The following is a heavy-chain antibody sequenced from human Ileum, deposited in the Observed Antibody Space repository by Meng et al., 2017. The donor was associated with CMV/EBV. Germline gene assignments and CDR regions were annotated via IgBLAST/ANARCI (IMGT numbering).Heavy chain of an antibody. Sequence: HGQRQEAGPWIVQPMETPSLTRTVSWGFICKYYLGWIRQAPGKGIEGIWAFYYDDHSKYNPSLKDRVTRAVGKAKNQFSLKMNSVTAADTAVYYCARDRNYYESSGFRTFDYWGQGILVTVSS. CDR3: ARDRNYYESSGFRTFDY. CDR1: WGFICKYY. CDR2: FYYDDHS. J-gene: IGHJ4*02. D-gene: IGHD3-22*01. V-gene: IGHV4-59*12.